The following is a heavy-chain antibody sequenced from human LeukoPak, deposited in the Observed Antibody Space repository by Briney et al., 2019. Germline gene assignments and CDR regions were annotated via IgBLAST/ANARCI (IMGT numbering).Heavy chain of an antibody. CDR3: ATGYGDFRVEGRYFYS. J-gene: IGHJ4*02. CDR2: VHYSGTT. CDR1: DGSITNYD. Sequence: PSETLSLTCTVSDGSITNYDWSWVRQPPGKGLEFIGHVHYSGTTNYNPSLRSPVTISIDTSKKHFFLKLKSVTAADTAVYYCATGYGDFRVEGRYFYSWGQGTLVTVSS. V-gene: IGHV4-59*01. D-gene: IGHD4-17*01.